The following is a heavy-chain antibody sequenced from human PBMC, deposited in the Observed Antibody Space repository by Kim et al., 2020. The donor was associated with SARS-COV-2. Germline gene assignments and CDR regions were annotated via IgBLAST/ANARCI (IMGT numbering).Heavy chain of an antibody. Sequence: DSVKDPFTMSRDNSKNTLSLQMNSLSAEDTAVYYCAKDIRAEAADVNHWGQGALVTVSS. D-gene: IGHD6-13*01. V-gene: IGHV3-30*02. CDR3: AKDIRAEAADVNH. J-gene: IGHJ5*02.